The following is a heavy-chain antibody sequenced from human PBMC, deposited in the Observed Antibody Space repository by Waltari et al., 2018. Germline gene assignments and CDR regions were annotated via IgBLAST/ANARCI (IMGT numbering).Heavy chain of an antibody. CDR2: IIPDSGGT. J-gene: IGHJ4*02. CDR3: VCRIAETYFDY. D-gene: IGHD6-13*01. V-gene: IGHV1-2*02. CDR1: GYTFTDYY. Sequence: QVQLVQSGAEVEKPGASVKVSCKASGYTFTDYYIQWVRQAPGHGLEWMGWIIPDSGGTNYAQKFQGRVTMTRDTSISTAYMELSRLRSDDTAVYYCVCRIAETYFDYWGQGTLVTVSS.